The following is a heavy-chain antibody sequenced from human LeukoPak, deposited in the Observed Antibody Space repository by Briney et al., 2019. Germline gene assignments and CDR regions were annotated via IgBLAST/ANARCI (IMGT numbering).Heavy chain of an antibody. CDR3: ANAHGRGWLLSYFAN. J-gene: IGHJ4*02. CDR1: GFTFSSFA. D-gene: IGHD3-3*01. V-gene: IGHV3-23*01. CDR2: ISGSGGST. Sequence: AGGSLRLSCAASGFTFSSFAMSWVRQAPGKGLEWVSGISGSGGSTYYADSAKGRFTISRDNSKNTLYLQMSSLRAEDTAVYYCANAHGRGWLLSYFANWGQGTLVTVSS.